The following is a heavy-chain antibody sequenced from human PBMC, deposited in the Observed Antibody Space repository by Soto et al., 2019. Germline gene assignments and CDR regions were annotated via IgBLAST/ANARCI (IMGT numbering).Heavy chain of an antibody. Sequence: QVQLVQSGPELKKPGASVKVSCKTSGYSFHNSGISWVRQAPGQGLEWMGWISVLNGYAHYGQKFKGRVIMTADTFTSTAYMELRGVRSDDTAMYYCSKNGTTWFASWGQGTPVTVSS. V-gene: IGHV1-18*01. D-gene: IGHD2-2*01. CDR2: ISVLNGYA. J-gene: IGHJ5*01. CDR3: SKNGTTWFAS. CDR1: GYSFHNSG.